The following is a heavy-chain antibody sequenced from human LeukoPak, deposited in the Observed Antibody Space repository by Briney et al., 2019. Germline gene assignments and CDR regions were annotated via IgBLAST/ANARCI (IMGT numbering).Heavy chain of an antibody. Sequence: ASVKVSCKASGYTFTDYYIHWVRQAPGQGLEWMGGIIPIFGTANYAQKFQGRVTITADESTSTAYMELSSLRSDDTAVYYCARDGSSSSWYRFGGDHKYNWFDPWGQGTLVTVSS. V-gene: IGHV1-69*13. J-gene: IGHJ5*02. CDR1: GYTFTDYY. CDR2: IIPIFGTA. CDR3: ARDGSSSSWYRFGGDHKYNWFDP. D-gene: IGHD6-13*01.